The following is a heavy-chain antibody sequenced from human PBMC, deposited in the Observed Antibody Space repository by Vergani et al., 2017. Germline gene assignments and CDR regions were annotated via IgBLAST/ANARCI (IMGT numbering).Heavy chain of an antibody. J-gene: IGHJ4*02. CDR1: GYSLTELT. CDR2: FDPEHGEV. V-gene: IGHV1-24*01. CDR3: AIVTDYYDSSGYYLDY. Sequence: QVQLVQSGSEVRKPGPSVTVSCQVSGYSLTELTIHWVRQAPGKGLEWMGGFDPEHGEVTFAHHIQGRVTMTEDRSTDTAYMELSSLRPEDTALYYFAIVTDYYDSSGYYLDYWGQGTLVTVSS. D-gene: IGHD3-22*01.